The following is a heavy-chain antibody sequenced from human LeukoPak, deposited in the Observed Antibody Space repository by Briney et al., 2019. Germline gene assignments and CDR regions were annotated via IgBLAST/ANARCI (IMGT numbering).Heavy chain of an antibody. CDR3: ARVLRAYYYDSSGYYYSYFDY. J-gene: IGHJ4*02. CDR2: ISAYNGNT. Sequence: EASVKVSCKASGYTFTSYGISWVRQAPGQGLGWMGWISAYNGNTNYAQKLQGRVTMTTDTSTGTAYMELRSLRSDDTAVYYCARVLRAYYYDSSGYYYSYFDYWGQGTLVTVSS. CDR1: GYTFTSYG. D-gene: IGHD3-22*01. V-gene: IGHV1-18*01.